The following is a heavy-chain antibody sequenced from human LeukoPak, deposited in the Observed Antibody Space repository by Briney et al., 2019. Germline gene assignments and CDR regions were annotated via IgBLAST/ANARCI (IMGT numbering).Heavy chain of an antibody. CDR1: GFTFSSYW. D-gene: IGHD5-18*01. Sequence: GSLRLSCAASGFTFSSYWMSWVRQAPGKGLEWVANIKQDGSEKYYVDSVKGRFTISRDNAKNSLYLQMNSLRAEDTAVYYCARVRKVWSKGYSYGTGYFDYWGQGTLVTVSS. CDR3: ARVRKVWSKGYSYGTGYFDY. CDR2: IKQDGSEK. V-gene: IGHV3-7*01. J-gene: IGHJ4*02.